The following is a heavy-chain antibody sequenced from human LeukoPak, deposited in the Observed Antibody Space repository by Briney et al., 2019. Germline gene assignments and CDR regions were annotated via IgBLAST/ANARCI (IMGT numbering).Heavy chain of an antibody. D-gene: IGHD5-18*01. CDR2: TYPGDSDT. CDR3: ARYPGGSYGYYYYGMDV. V-gene: IGHV5-51*01. Sequence: GESLKISCKGSGYSLTSYWIGWVRQMPGKGLEWMGITYPGDSDTRYSPSFQGQVTISADKSISTAYLQWSSLKASDTAMYYCARYPGGSYGYYYYGMDVWGQGTTVTVSS. J-gene: IGHJ6*02. CDR1: GYSLTSYW.